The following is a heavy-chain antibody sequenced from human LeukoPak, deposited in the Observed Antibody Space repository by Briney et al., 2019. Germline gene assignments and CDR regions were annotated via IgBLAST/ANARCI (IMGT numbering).Heavy chain of an antibody. CDR1: GFTLSSNY. J-gene: IGHJ6*03. Sequence: GGSLRLSCAASGFTLSSNYMSWVRHAPGKGLEWGSDIYSGGSTYYADSVKGRFTISRDNSKNTLYLQMNSLRAEDTAVYYCASTVVAGARYYYYYMDVWGKGPTVTVSS. CDR2: IYSGGST. V-gene: IGHV3-66*02. CDR3: ASTVVAGARYYYYYMDV. D-gene: IGHD6-19*01.